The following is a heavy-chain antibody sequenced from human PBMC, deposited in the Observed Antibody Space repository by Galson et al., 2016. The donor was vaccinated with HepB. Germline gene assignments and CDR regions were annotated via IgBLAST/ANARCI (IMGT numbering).Heavy chain of an antibody. CDR2: VDYSGST. J-gene: IGHJ3*02. D-gene: IGHD3-16*01. CDR3: AGSWSRFDPFDI. Sequence: SETLSLTCTVSGGSINIYYWNWIRQPPGKGLEWIGYVDYSGSTNYNPSLKSRVTISIDTSKNQFSLKLSSVTAADTAAYYCAGSWSRFDPFDIWGQGTMVTVSS. CDR1: GGSINIYY. V-gene: IGHV4-59*01.